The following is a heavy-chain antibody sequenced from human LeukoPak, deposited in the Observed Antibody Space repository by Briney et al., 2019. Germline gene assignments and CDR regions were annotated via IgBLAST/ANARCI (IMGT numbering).Heavy chain of an antibody. Sequence: ASVKVSCKASGYTITSYYMHWVRQAPGHGLEWMGIINPRGGSTSYAQKFQGRVTMTRDTSTSTVYMELSSLRSEDTAVYYCARSVKMPTIVHWGQGTLVTVSS. D-gene: IGHD5-24*01. V-gene: IGHV1-46*03. CDR2: INPRGGST. CDR3: ARSVKMPTIVH. CDR1: GYTITSYY. J-gene: IGHJ4*02.